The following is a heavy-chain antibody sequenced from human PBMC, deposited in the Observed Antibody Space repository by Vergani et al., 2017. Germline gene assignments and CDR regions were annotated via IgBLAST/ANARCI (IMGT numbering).Heavy chain of an antibody. CDR1: GFTFSSYG. CDR2: IRYDGSNK. J-gene: IGHJ6*02. CDR3: AKRRLYDSGGYDRYYYYCGMDV. Sequence: QVQLVESGGGVVQPGGSLRLSCAASGFTFSSYGMHWVRQAPGKGLEWVAFIRYDGSNKYYADSVKGRFTISRDNSKNSLYLQMNSLRAEDTAVYYCAKRRLYDSGGYDRYYYYCGMDVWGQGTTVTVS. D-gene: IGHD3-22*01. V-gene: IGHV3-30*02.